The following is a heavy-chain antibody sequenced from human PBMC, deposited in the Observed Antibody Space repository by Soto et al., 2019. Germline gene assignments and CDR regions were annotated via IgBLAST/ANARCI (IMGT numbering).Heavy chain of an antibody. J-gene: IGHJ5*02. CDR3: ARGTNWFDP. CDR1: GGSISSSSYY. Sequence: SETLSLTCTVSGGSISSSSYYWGWIRQPPGKGLEWIGSIYYSGSTYYNPSLKSRVTISVDTSKNQFSLKLSSVTAADTAVYYCARGTNWFDPWGQGTLVTVSS. V-gene: IGHV4-39*01. CDR2: IYYSGST.